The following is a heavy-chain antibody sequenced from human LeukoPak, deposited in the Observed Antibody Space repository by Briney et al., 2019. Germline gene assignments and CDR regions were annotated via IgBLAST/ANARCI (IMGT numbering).Heavy chain of an antibody. CDR3: ARPRELGWLSSLGDAFDI. CDR2: INPNSGGT. CDR1: GYTFTGYY. V-gene: IGHV1-2*02. D-gene: IGHD3-16*02. Sequence: ASVKVSCKASGYTFTGYYIHWVRQAPGQGLVWMGWINPNSGGTNYAQKFQGRVTMTRDTSISTAYIELSRLRSDDTAVYYCARPRELGWLSSLGDAFDIWGQGTMVTVSS. J-gene: IGHJ3*02.